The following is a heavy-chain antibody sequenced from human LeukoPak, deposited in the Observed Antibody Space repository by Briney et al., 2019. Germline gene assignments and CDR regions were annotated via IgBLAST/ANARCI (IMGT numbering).Heavy chain of an antibody. V-gene: IGHV3-7*01. D-gene: IGHD5-12*01. Sequence: PGGSLRLSCVASGFTFSSYWMSWVRQAPGKGLEWVANIKQDGSEKYYVDSVKGRFTISRDNAKNSLYLQMNSLRAEDTAVYYCARDGGLRGYSGYPRWGGYYGMDVWGQGTTVTVSS. J-gene: IGHJ6*02. CDR3: ARDGGLRGYSGYPRWGGYYGMDV. CDR1: GFTFSSYW. CDR2: IKQDGSEK.